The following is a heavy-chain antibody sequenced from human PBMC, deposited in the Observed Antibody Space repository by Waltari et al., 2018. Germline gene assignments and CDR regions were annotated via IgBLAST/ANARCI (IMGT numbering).Heavy chain of an antibody. CDR2: INPSDGNV. Sequence: QVQLVQSGAEVKRPGASVTVSCKPSGYTFTTYNIHWVRQAPGRGLEWVGIINPSDGNVNYAQKFRGRLTMTRDTSTSTVYMELYSLRSEDTAVYYCAGVRAGTYYFEFWGQGTLVTVSS. J-gene: IGHJ4*02. CDR3: AGVRAGTYYFEF. V-gene: IGHV1-46*01. CDR1: GYTFTTYN.